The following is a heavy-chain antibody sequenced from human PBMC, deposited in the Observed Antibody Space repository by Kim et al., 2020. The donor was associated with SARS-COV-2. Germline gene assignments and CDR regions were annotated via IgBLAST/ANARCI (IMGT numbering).Heavy chain of an antibody. Sequence: ASVKVSCQASGYTFNQYGITWVRQAPGQGLEWMGWISGYNGDTNYGRNFQGRVTMTRDTYTSTAYMDLRSLRSEDTAIYFCARTGNNLIVVIDEMDVWGQGTAVTVSS. D-gene: IGHD2-21*01. V-gene: IGHV1-18*01. J-gene: IGHJ6*02. CDR3: ARTGNNLIVVIDEMDV. CDR1: GYTFNQYG. CDR2: ISGYNGDT.